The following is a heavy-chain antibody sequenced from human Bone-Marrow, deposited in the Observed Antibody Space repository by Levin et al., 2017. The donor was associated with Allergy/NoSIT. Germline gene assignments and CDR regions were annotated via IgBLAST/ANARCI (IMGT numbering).Heavy chain of an antibody. Sequence: GESLKISGAASGFTFRNDWMSWVRQTPGKGLEWVANIKDDGSQTYYVDSVKARFTMSRDNAKNSLSLQMNSLRAEDTAVYYCTRYGTGWYNFDSWGQGTLVTVSS. CDR3: TRYGTGWYNFDS. D-gene: IGHD6-19*01. CDR2: IKDDGSQT. V-gene: IGHV3-7*01. J-gene: IGHJ4*02. CDR1: GFTFRNDW.